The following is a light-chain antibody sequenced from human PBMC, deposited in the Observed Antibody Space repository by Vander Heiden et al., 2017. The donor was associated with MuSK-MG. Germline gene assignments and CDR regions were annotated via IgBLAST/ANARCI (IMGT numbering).Light chain of an antibody. CDR1: QSLVYSDGNTY. Sequence: DVVMTQSPLSLPVTLGQPASISCRSSQSLVYSDGNTYLNWFQQRPGQSPRRLIYQGSNRDSGVPDRFSGSGSGTDFTLKISRVEAEDVGVYSCRQGVHWPRTFGQGTKVEIK. J-gene: IGKJ1*01. V-gene: IGKV2-30*01. CDR2: QGS. CDR3: RQGVHWPRT.